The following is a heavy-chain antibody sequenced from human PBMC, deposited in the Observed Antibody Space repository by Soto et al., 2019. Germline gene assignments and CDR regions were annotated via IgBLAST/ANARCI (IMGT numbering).Heavy chain of an antibody. CDR1: GVSISDYFY. D-gene: IGHD2-15*01. CDR3: AREVRGGFTGIFDQ. CDR2: IYTDGDT. Sequence: SETLSLTCTVSGVSISDYFYWSWIRQPAGKGLEWIGRIYTDGDTKYNPSLKSRVTMSLDTSKNQFSLRLTSVTAADTAVYYFAREVRGGFTGIFDQWGQGSRVTVSS. J-gene: IGHJ4*02. V-gene: IGHV4-4*07.